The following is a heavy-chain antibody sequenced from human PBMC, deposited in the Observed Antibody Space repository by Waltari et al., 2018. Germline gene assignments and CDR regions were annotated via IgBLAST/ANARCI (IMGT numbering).Heavy chain of an antibody. Sequence: EVQLVESGGGLVQPGGSLRLSCAASGCTFRRYWMSWVRQAPGKGLGWVANIKQDGREKYYVDSVKGRFTISRDNAKNSLYLQMNSLRAEDTAVYYCARVRYGDYGTWGQGTLVTVSS. J-gene: IGHJ5*02. CDR2: IKQDGREK. D-gene: IGHD4-17*01. V-gene: IGHV3-7*01. CDR1: GCTFRRYW. CDR3: ARVRYGDYGT.